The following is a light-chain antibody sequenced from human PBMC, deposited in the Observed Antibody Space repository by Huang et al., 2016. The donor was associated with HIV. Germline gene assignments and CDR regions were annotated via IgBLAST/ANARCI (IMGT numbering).Light chain of an antibody. CDR1: QSLLHSDGNNY. J-gene: IGKJ2*01. Sequence: DVVMTQSPLSLLVTPGEPASISCSSSQSLLHSDGNNYFDWYLQKPGQSPQLLIYLGSNRASGVPERFSGSGSGTDFTLKISRVEAEDVGVYYCMQGLRTPRTFGQGTRLEIK. CDR3: MQGLRTPRT. CDR2: LGS. V-gene: IGKV2-28*01.